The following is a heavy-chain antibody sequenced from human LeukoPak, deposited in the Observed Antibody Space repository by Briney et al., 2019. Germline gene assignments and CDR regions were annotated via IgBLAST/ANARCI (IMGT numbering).Heavy chain of an antibody. Sequence: GGSLRFSCAASGFTFSNYWMHWVRQVPRKGLVWVSRINTDGSTIDYADSLEGRFTISRDDAKNTLYLQMYSLRDEDTAIYYCARAGSYRFDYWGQGTLVTVSS. CDR1: GFTFSNYW. D-gene: IGHD3-16*02. J-gene: IGHJ4*02. CDR2: INTDGSTI. CDR3: ARAGSYRFDY. V-gene: IGHV3-74*01.